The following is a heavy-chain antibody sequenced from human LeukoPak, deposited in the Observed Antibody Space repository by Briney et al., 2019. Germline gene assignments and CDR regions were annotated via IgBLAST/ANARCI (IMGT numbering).Heavy chain of an antibody. V-gene: IGHV3-15*01. CDR1: GFTFSNAW. D-gene: IGHD4-17*01. Sequence: GGSLRLSCAASGFTFSNAWMSWVRQGPGKGLEWVGRIKSKTDGGTTDYAAPVKGRFTISRDDSKNTLYLQMNSLRAEDTAVYYCARDYADYVGYFFFDYWGQGTLVTVSS. J-gene: IGHJ4*02. CDR2: IKSKTDGGTT. CDR3: ARDYADYVGYFFFDY.